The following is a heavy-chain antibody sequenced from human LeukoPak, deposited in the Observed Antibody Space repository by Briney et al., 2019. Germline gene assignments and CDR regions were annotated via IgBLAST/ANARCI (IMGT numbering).Heavy chain of an antibody. D-gene: IGHD1-26*01. CDR3: AREGISGSYDY. CDR2: ISSSSSYI. CDR1: GFTFSSYS. J-gene: IGHJ4*02. V-gene: IGHV3-21*01. Sequence: GGSLRLSCAASGFTFSSYSMNWVRQAPGKGLEWVSSISSSSSYIYYADSVKGRFTISRDNAKNSLYPQMNSLRAEDTAVYYCAREGISGSYDYWGQGTLVTVSS.